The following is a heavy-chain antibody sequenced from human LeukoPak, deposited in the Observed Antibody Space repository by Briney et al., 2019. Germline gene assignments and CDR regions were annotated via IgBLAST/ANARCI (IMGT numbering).Heavy chain of an antibody. J-gene: IGHJ6*03. CDR1: GGSISSYY. D-gene: IGHD1-26*01. CDR3: ARHSSYYYYMDV. V-gene: IGHV4-4*09. CDR2: IYTSGST. Sequence: SETLSLTCTVSGGSISSYYWSWLRQPPGKGLEWIGYIYTSGSTNYNPSLKSRVAISVDTSKNQFSLKLSSVTAADTAVYYCARHSSYYYYMDVWGKGTTVTVSS.